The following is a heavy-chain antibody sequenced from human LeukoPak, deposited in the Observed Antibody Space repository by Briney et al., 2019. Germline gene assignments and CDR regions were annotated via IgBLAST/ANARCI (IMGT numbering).Heavy chain of an antibody. D-gene: IGHD1-1*01. J-gene: IGHJ4*02. CDR1: GFNFSSYG. CDR3: AKDGVFWTTGTTGDY. V-gene: IGHV3-30*18. Sequence: GGSLRLSCAASGFNFSSYGMHWVRQAPGKGLEWVAVISDDGSNKYYSDSVKGRFTVSRDNSKNTLYLQMNSLRAEDTAVYYCAKDGVFWTTGTTGDYWGQGTLVTVSS. CDR2: ISDDGSNK.